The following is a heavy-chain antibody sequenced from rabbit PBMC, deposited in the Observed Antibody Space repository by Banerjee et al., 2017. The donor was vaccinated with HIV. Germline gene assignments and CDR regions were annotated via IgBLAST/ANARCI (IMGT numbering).Heavy chain of an antibody. CDR2: INTSSGNT. J-gene: IGHJ6*01. D-gene: IGHD4-1*01. CDR3: ARDLAGVTGWNLGL. CDR1: GFSFSNNYV. V-gene: IGHV1S45*01. Sequence: QEQLEESGGDLVKPEGSLTLTCTASGFSFSNNYVMCWVRQVPGKGLEWIACINTSSGNTDYASWAKGRFTISKTWSTTVTLQMTSLTVADTASYCCARDLAGVTGWNLGLGGQGTLVTVS.